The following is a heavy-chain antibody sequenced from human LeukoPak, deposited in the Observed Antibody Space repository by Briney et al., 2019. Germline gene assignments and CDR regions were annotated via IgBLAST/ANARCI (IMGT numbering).Heavy chain of an antibody. J-gene: IGHJ4*02. Sequence: GGSLRLSCAASGFTFSSYWMHWVRQAPGKGLVWVSRINNDGSSTTYADSVKGRFTISRDNAKNTLYLQMHSLRVEDTAVYYCARDVGDPVRFDYWGQGSLVTVSS. CDR1: GFTFSSYW. CDR3: ARDVGDPVRFDY. V-gene: IGHV3-74*01. D-gene: IGHD2-21*02. CDR2: INNDGSST.